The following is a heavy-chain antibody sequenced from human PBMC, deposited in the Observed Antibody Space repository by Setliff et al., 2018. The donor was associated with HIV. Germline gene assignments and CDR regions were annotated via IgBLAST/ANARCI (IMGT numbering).Heavy chain of an antibody. J-gene: IGHJ4*01. Sequence: PGGSLRLSCAASGFSLRTYAMSWVRQAPGKGLEWVSVISGSSGSTFYADSVKGRFTISRDNSKNTLYLQMNGLRVEDTAVYYCAKDGISGGAYPPYYFDYWGHGTLVTVSS. D-gene: IGHD2-15*01. CDR1: GFSLRTYA. CDR2: ISGSSGST. V-gene: IGHV3-23*01. CDR3: AKDGISGGAYPPYYFDY.